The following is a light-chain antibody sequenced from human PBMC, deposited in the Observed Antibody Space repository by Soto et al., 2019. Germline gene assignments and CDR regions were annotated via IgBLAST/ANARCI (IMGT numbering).Light chain of an antibody. V-gene: IGKV3-15*01. CDR2: GAS. CDR1: QSVSSN. Sequence: EIEMTKSQATLPMSPGERATLSCRASQSVSSNLVWYQQKPGQAPRLLIYGASTRATGIPARFSGSGSGTEFTLTITSLQSEDFAVYYCQHQGTFGQGTKVDIK. CDR3: QHQGT. J-gene: IGKJ1*01.